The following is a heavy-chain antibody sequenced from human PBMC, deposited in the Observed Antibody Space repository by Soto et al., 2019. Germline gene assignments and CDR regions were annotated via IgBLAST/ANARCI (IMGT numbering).Heavy chain of an antibody. V-gene: IGHV3-9*01. CDR3: AKDTSGSGWGHFDY. J-gene: IGHJ4*02. D-gene: IGHD6-19*01. Sequence: EVQLVESGGGLVQPGRSLRLSCAASGFTFDDYAMHWVRQAPGKGLEWVSGISWNSGSIGYADSVKGRFTISRDNAKNSLYLQMNSLRADDTALYYCAKDTSGSGWGHFDYWGQGTLVTVSS. CDR2: ISWNSGSI. CDR1: GFTFDDYA.